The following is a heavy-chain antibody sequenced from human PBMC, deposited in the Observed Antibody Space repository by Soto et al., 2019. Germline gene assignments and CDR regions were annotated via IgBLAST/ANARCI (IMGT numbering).Heavy chain of an antibody. CDR1: GYTFTSYA. CDR3: ARDGGSYRDLDY. J-gene: IGHJ4*02. D-gene: IGHD1-26*01. Sequence: ASVKVSCKASGYTFTSYAMHWVRQAPGQRLEWMGWINAGNGNTKYSQKFQGRVTITRDTSASTAYMELSSLRSEDTAVYYCARDGGSYRDLDYCGKRTLVTVSS. V-gene: IGHV1-3*01. CDR2: INAGNGNT.